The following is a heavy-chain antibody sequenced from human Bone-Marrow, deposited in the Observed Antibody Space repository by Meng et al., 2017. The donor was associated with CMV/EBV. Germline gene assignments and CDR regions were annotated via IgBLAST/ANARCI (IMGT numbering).Heavy chain of an antibody. CDR3: ARDLGGWDIVVLDV. J-gene: IGHJ6*02. D-gene: IGHD2-15*01. V-gene: IGHV1-69*10. CDR1: GGTFSSYA. CDR2: IIPILGIA. Sequence: SVKVSCKASGGTFSSYAISWVRQAPGQGLEWMGGIIPILGIANYAQKFQGRVTITADKSTSTAYMELSSLRSEDTAVYYCARDLGGWDIVVLDVWGQGTTVTVYS.